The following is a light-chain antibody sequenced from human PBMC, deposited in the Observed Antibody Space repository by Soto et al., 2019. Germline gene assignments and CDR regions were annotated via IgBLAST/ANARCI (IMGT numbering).Light chain of an antibody. CDR2: VNSDGSH. J-gene: IGLJ3*02. V-gene: IGLV4-69*01. Sequence: QLVLTQSPSASASLGALVKLTCTLSSGHSSYAIAWHQQQPEKGPRYVMKVNSDGSHNKGDGIPDRFSGSSSGAERYLTISSLQSEDEADYYCQTWGTGIHWVFGGGTKLTVL. CDR1: SGHSSYA. CDR3: QTWGTGIHWV.